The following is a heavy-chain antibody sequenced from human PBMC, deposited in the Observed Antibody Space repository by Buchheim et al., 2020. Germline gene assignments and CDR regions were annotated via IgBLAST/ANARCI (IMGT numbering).Heavy chain of an antibody. Sequence: QVRLVQSGAEVKKPGTSVKVSCKTSGYTFTGYVLHWVRQAPGQGLEWMGWITPHNGGTERAPKFQGRVTLTRDTSMSTAYMELSWLMSDDTAIYYCARGQDLYAPYFDYGGQGTL. D-gene: IGHD2/OR15-2a*01. CDR3: ARGQDLYAPYFDY. CDR2: ITPHNGGT. V-gene: IGHV1-2*02. CDR1: GYTFTGYV. J-gene: IGHJ4*02.